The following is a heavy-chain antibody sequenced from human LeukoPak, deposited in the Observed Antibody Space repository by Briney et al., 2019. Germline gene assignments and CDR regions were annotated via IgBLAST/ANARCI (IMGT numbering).Heavy chain of an antibody. J-gene: IGHJ6*02. CDR1: GGSFSGYY. Sequence: SETLSLTCAVHGGSFSGYYWSWIRQPPGKGLELIGEINDSGGTNYNPFLKSRVTISVDTSKNQFSLMLTSVTAADAAVYWCARGPRRGYSYGWRYYGMDVWGQGTTVTVPS. CDR2: INDSGGT. V-gene: IGHV4-34*01. CDR3: ARGPRRGYSYGWRYYGMDV. D-gene: IGHD5-18*01.